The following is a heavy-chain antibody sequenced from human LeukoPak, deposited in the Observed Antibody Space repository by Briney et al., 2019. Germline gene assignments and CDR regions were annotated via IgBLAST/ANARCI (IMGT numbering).Heavy chain of an antibody. CDR1: GGSISNYY. D-gene: IGHD3-10*01. CDR3: ASNRRYPYGSDA. V-gene: IGHV4-59*05. CDR2: IYYGGST. Sequence: TSETLSLTCSVSGGSISNYYWTWIRQPPGKGLEWIGSIYYGGSTYYTPSLKSRVAISVDPSKNYFSLNLRCVTAADAGVYYCASNRRYPYGSDAWGQGALVTVSS. J-gene: IGHJ4*02.